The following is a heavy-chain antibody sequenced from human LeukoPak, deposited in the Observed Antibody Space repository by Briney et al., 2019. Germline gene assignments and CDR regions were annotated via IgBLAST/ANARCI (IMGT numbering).Heavy chain of an antibody. V-gene: IGHV3-23*01. Sequence: PGGSLRLSCVASGFTFRNYAMSWVRQAPGKGLEWVLAISASGGSTDYADSVKGRFTISRDNSKNTLYLQMNSLRAEDTAVYYCAKDPSDMGSGWCPLDYWGQGTLVTVSS. CDR1: GFTFRNYA. CDR2: ISASGGST. CDR3: AKDPSDMGSGWCPLDY. D-gene: IGHD6-19*01. J-gene: IGHJ4*02.